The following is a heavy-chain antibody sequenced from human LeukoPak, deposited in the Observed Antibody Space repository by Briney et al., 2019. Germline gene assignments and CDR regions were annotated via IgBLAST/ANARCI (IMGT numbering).Heavy chain of an antibody. CDR1: GFTFSSYA. CDR2: IKQDGSEK. D-gene: IGHD3-3*01. Sequence: GGSLRLSCAASGFTFSSYAMSWVRQAPGKGLEWVANIKQDGSEKYYVDSVKGRFTISRDNAKNSLYLQMNSLRAEDTAVYYCARKRNITIFGVVIYYYYMDVWGKGTTVTVSS. V-gene: IGHV3-7*01. CDR3: ARKRNITIFGVVIYYYYMDV. J-gene: IGHJ6*03.